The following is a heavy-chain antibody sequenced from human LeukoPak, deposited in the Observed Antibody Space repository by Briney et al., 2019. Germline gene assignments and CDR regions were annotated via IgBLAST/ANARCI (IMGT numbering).Heavy chain of an antibody. J-gene: IGHJ4*02. CDR1: GFTFSSYW. CDR3: ATNIRQLLWFGELFFDY. D-gene: IGHD3-10*01. CDR2: IKQDGSEK. Sequence: GGSLRLSCAASGFTFSSYWMSWVRQAPGKGLEWVANIKQDGSEKDYVDSVKGRFTISRDNAKNSLYLQMNSLRAEDTAVYYCATNIRQLLWFGELFFDYWGQGTLVTVSS. V-gene: IGHV3-7*01.